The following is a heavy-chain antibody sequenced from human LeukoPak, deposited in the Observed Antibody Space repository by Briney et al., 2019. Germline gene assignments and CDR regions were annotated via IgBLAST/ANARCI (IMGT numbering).Heavy chain of an antibody. V-gene: IGHV5-51*01. J-gene: IGHJ6*03. CDR3: ARHAPQVVESEKDYYYYYYMDV. CDR2: IYPGDSDT. CDR1: GYSFTSYW. D-gene: IGHD2-15*01. Sequence: GESLEISCKGSGYSFTSYWIGWVRQMPGKGLEWMGIIYPGDSDTRYSPSFQGQVTISADKSISTAYLQWSSLKASDTAMYYCARHAPQVVESEKDYYYYYYMDVWGKGTTVTVSS.